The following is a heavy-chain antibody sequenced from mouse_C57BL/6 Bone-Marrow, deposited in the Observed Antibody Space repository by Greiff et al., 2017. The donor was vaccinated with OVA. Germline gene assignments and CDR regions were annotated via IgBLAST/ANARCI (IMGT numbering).Heavy chain of an antibody. CDR3: ARSRQLRLPYAMDY. Sequence: QVQLKQPGAELVKPGASVKLSCKASGYTFTSYWMHWVKQRPGRGLEWIGRIDPNSGGTKYNEKFKSKATLTVDKPSSTAYMQLSSLTSEDSAVYYCARSRQLRLPYAMDYWGQGTSVTVSS. V-gene: IGHV1-72*01. CDR1: GYTFTSYW. D-gene: IGHD3-2*02. CDR2: IDPNSGGT. J-gene: IGHJ4*01.